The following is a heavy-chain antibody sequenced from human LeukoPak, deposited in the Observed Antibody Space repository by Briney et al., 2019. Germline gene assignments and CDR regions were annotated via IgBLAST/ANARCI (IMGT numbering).Heavy chain of an antibody. J-gene: IGHJ4*02. CDR1: GYAFSGYG. Sequence: GATVNVSCKASGYAFSGYGISWVRQAPGQGLQWMGWISVYNGRTNYAPLQGRVTMTTDTSTGTAYMELRSLRPDDTAMYYCARHMTTVVTSLDFWGQGTLVTVSS. CDR2: ISVYNGRT. V-gene: IGHV1-18*01. D-gene: IGHD4-23*01. CDR3: ARHMTTVVTSLDF.